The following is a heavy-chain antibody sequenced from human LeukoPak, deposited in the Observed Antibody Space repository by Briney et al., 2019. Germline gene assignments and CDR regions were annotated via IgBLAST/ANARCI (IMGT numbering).Heavy chain of an antibody. CDR3: ARSDIVVAGQFGP. J-gene: IGHJ5*02. D-gene: IGHD2-2*01. CDR2: INPNSGGT. V-gene: IGHV1-2*02. CDR1: GYTFTGYY. Sequence: ASVKVSCKASGYTFTGYYMHWVRQAPGQGLEWMGWINPNSGGTNYAQKFQGRVTMTRDTSISTAYMELSRLRSDDTAVYYCARSDIVVAGQFGPWGQGTLVTVSS.